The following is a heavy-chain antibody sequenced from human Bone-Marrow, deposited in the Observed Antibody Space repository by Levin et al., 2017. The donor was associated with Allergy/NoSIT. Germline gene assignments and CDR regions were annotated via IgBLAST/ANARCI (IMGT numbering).Heavy chain of an antibody. CDR1: GFSLSTRGVG. D-gene: IGHD3-10*01. CDR2: ICWDDDR. Sequence: SGPTLVKPTQTLTLTCTFSGFSLSTRGVGVAWIRQPPGKALEWLALICWDDDRHYSPSLKSRLTITKDTSKNQVVLTMTNMDPVDTATYYCAQRLYYRSGTGWFDPWGQGTLVIVSS. CDR3: AQRLYYRSGTGWFDP. J-gene: IGHJ5*02. V-gene: IGHV2-5*02.